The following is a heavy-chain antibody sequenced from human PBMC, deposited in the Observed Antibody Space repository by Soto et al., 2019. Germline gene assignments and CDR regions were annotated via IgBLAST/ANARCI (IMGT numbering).Heavy chain of an antibody. CDR3: ARDSSSLLYYYYYYGMDV. V-gene: IGHV1-8*01. Sequence: ASVKVSCKASGYTFTSYDINWVRQATGQGLEWMGWMNPNSGNTGYAQKFQGRVTMTRNTSISTAYMELSSLRSEDTAVYYCARDSSSLLYYYYYYGMDVWGQGTTVTVSS. CDR2: MNPNSGNT. CDR1: GYTFTSYD. J-gene: IGHJ6*02. D-gene: IGHD6-6*01.